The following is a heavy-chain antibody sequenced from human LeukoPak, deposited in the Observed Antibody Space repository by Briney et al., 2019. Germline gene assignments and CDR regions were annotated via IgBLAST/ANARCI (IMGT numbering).Heavy chain of an antibody. CDR2: IYYSGST. D-gene: IGHD6-13*01. J-gene: IGHJ5*02. CDR3: ARAGGIAAAGDWFDP. CDR1: GGSISSGGYY. V-gene: IGHV4-61*08. Sequence: PSETLSLTFTVSGGSISSGGYYWSWIRQPPGKGLEWIGYIYYSGSTNYNPSLKSRVTISVDTSKNQFSLKLSSVTAADTAVYYCARAGGIAAAGDWFDPWGQGTLVTVSS.